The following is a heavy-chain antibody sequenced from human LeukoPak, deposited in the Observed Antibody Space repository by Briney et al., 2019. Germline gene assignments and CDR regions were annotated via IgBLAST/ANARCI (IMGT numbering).Heavy chain of an antibody. Sequence: ASVKVSCKASVYTFTGYYMHWVRQAPGQGLEWMGWINPNRGGTDYSQKFQGRVTITRDTSISTAYMELSSLRSDDRAVYYCVSDAIAAAGTGGWGQGTLVTVSS. CDR2: INPNRGGT. CDR1: VYTFTGYY. CDR3: VSDAIAAAGTGG. J-gene: IGHJ4*02. D-gene: IGHD6-13*01. V-gene: IGHV1-2*02.